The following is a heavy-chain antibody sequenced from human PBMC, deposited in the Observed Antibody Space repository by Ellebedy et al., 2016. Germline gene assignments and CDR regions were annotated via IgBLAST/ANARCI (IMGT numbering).Heavy chain of an antibody. V-gene: IGHV3-30*03. CDR2: ISYDGSNK. J-gene: IGHJ6*02. Sequence: GESLKISCAASGFTFSSYGMHWVRQAPGKGLEWVAVISYDGSNKYYADSVKGRFTISRDNAKNSLYLQMNSLRAEDTAVYYCARSLPGMDVWGQGTTVTVSS. CDR1: GFTFSSYG. CDR3: ARSLPGMDV.